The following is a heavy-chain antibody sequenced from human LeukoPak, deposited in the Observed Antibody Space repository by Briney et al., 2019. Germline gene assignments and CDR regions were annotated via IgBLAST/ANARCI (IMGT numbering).Heavy chain of an antibody. CDR2: ISSSYI. D-gene: IGHD6-13*01. CDR1: GFTFSSYS. Sequence: PGGSLRLSCAASGFTFSSYSMNWVRQAPGKGLEWVSSISSSYIYYADSVKGRFTISRDNAKNSLYLQMNSLRAEDTAVYYCARDPFGYSSSWGQGTLVTVSS. CDR3: ARDPFGYSSS. V-gene: IGHV3-21*01. J-gene: IGHJ4*02.